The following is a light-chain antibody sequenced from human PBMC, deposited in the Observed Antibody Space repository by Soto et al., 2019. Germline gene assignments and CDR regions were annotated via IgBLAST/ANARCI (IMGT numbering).Light chain of an antibody. CDR2: WAS. J-gene: IGKJ1*01. Sequence: DIVMTQSPDSLAVSLGERATINCKSSQSVLYSSNNKNYLAWYQQKPGQPPKLLIYWASTREPGVPDRFSGSGSGTDFTLTISSLQAEDVAIYYCQQYFRPWTFVQGTKVQIK. V-gene: IGKV4-1*01. CDR3: QQYFRPWT. CDR1: QSVLYSSNNKNY.